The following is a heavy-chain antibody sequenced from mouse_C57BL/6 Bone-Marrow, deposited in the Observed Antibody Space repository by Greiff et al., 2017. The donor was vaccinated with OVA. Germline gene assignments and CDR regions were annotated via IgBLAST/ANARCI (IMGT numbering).Heavy chain of an antibody. D-gene: IGHD2-4*01. CDR1: GYTFTTYP. J-gene: IGHJ3*01. CDR3: ASPGDDDGDWFAY. V-gene: IGHV1-47*01. Sequence: QVQLPQSGAELVKPGASVKMSCKASGYTFTTYPIAWMKQTPGKSLEWIGNFHPYNDDTKYNEKFKGKATLTVEKSSSTVYLELSRLTSDDSAVYYCASPGDDDGDWFAYWGQGTLVTVSA. CDR2: FHPYNDDT.